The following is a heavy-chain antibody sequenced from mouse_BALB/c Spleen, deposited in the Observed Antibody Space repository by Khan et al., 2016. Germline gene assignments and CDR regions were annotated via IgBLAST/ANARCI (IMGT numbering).Heavy chain of an antibody. CDR3: ARTVVAPYYAMDY. J-gene: IGHJ4*01. CDR2: IDPANGNT. Sequence: VRLQQSGAELVKPGASVKLSCIASGFNIKDTYMHWVKQRPEQGLEWIGRIDPANGNTKYDPKFQGKATITADTSSNTAYLQLSSLTSEDTAVSYCARTVVAPYYAMDYWGQGTSVTVSS. D-gene: IGHD1-1*01. CDR1: GFNIKDTY. V-gene: IGHV14-3*02.